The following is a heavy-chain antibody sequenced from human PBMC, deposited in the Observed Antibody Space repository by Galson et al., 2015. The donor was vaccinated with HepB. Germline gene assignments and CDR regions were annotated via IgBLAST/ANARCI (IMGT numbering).Heavy chain of an antibody. Sequence: SLRLSCAASGFTFSSYAMSWVRQAPGKGLEWVSAISGSGGSTYYADSVKGRFTISRDNSKNTLYLQMNSLRAEDTAVYYCAKARKIVPDAMGLFDYWGQGTLATVSS. V-gene: IGHV3-23*01. CDR1: GFTFSSYA. D-gene: IGHD2-2*01. CDR3: AKARKIVPDAMGLFDY. CDR2: ISGSGGST. J-gene: IGHJ4*02.